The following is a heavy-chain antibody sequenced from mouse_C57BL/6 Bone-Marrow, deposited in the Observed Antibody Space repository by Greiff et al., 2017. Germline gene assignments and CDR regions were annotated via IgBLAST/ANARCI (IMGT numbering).Heavy chain of an antibody. J-gene: IGHJ3*01. CDR1: GYSFTGYY. D-gene: IGHD2-1*01. CDR2: IYPYNGVS. CDR3: DKSRGNYVEFAY. V-gene: IGHV1-31*01. Sequence: EVQLQESGPELVKPGASVKLSCKASGYSFTGYYMHWVKQSHGNILDWIGYIYPYNGVSSYNQKFKGKATLTVDKSSSTAYMELRSLTSEASAVSYCDKSRGNYVEFAYWGQGTLVTVSA.